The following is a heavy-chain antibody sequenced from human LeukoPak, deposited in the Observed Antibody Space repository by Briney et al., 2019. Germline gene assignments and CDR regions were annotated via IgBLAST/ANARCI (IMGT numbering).Heavy chain of an antibody. CDR2: IYYSGST. J-gene: IGHJ4*02. Sequence: SETLSLTCTVSGGSISSYYWSWIRQPPGKGLEWIGYIYYSGSTNYNPSLKSRVTISVDTSKNQFSLQLNSVTPEDTAVYYCARSWSSSGSYYFDYWGQGTLVTVSS. V-gene: IGHV4-59*12. CDR3: ARSWSSSGSYYFDY. D-gene: IGHD6-19*01. CDR1: GGSISSYY.